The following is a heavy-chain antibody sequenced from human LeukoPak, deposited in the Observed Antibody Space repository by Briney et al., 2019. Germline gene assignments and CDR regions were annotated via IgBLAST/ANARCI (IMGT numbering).Heavy chain of an antibody. CDR3: ARDPLGDWNYFDY. CDR2: ISSSSSYI. V-gene: IGHV3-21*01. Sequence: PGGSLRLSCAASGFTFCSYSMNWVRQAPGKGLEWVSSISSSSSYIYYADSVKGRFTISRDNAKNSLYLQMNSLRAEDTAVYYCARDPLGDWNYFDYWGQGTLVTVSS. CDR1: GFTFCSYS. D-gene: IGHD3-10*01. J-gene: IGHJ4*02.